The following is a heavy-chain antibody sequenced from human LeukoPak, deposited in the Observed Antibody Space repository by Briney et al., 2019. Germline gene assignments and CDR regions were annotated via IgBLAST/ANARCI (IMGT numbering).Heavy chain of an antibody. Sequence: GGSLRLSCAASGFTSSSYAMHWVRQAPGKGLEWVALISYDGSNQYYGDSVKGRFTISRDNSKNTLYLQMNSLRAEDTAVYYCARPLWFGELYYYGMDVWGQGTTVTVSS. D-gene: IGHD3-10*01. CDR3: ARPLWFGELYYYGMDV. V-gene: IGHV3-30*04. CDR1: GFTSSSYA. CDR2: ISYDGSNQ. J-gene: IGHJ6*02.